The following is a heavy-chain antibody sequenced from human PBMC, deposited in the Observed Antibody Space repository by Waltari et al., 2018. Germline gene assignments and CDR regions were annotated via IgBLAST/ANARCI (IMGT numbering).Heavy chain of an antibody. Sequence: QVQLQESGPGLVKPSETLYLTCAVSGYSISSGYYWGWIRQPPGKGLEWIGSIYHSGSTSYNPSLTGRGTRTVYSSKDQFSLKLGSVTAADTAVYYCARSFYYGSGSYSIFDYWGQGTLVTVSS. D-gene: IGHD3-10*01. V-gene: IGHV4-38-2*01. CDR2: IYHSGST. CDR1: GYSISSGYY. J-gene: IGHJ4*02. CDR3: ARSFYYGSGSYSIFDY.